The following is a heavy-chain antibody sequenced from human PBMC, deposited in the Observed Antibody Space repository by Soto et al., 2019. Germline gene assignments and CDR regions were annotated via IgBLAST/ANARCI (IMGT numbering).Heavy chain of an antibody. CDR2: ISGSGGST. D-gene: IGHD2-21*01. V-gene: IGHV3-23*01. J-gene: IGHJ4*02. CDR3: ARADCGGQCTCDY. Sequence: GGSLRLSCAASGFTFSSYAMSWVRQAPGKGLEWVSAISGSGGSTYYADSVKGRFTISRDNSKNTLYLQMNSLRAEDTAVYYCARADCGGQCTCDYWGQGTLVTVSS. CDR1: GFTFSSYA.